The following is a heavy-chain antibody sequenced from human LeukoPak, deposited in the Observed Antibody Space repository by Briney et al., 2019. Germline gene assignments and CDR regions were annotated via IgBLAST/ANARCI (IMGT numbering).Heavy chain of an antibody. CDR3: AKTRHIAAAGNDAFDI. V-gene: IGHV3-23*01. J-gene: IGHJ3*02. CDR2: ISGSGGST. CDR1: GFTFDDYA. D-gene: IGHD6-13*01. Sequence: GGSLRLSCAASGFTFDDYAMSWVRQAPGKGLEWVSAISGSGGSTYYADSVKGRFTISRDNSKNTLYLQMNSLRAEDTAVYYCAKTRHIAAAGNDAFDIWGQGTMVTVSS.